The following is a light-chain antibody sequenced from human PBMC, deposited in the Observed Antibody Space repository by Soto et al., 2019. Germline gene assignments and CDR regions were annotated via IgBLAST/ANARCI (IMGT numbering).Light chain of an antibody. CDR1: QSVSSN. V-gene: IGKV3-15*01. J-gene: IGKJ2*01. CDR3: QQYNNWPPMYT. CDR2: GAS. Sequence: EIVMTQSPATLSVSPGERATLSCRASQSVSSNLAWYQQKPGQAPRLLIYGASTRATGIPARFSGSGSGTEFTLTISSLQSEAFAVYHCQQYNNWPPMYTFGQGTKLEIK.